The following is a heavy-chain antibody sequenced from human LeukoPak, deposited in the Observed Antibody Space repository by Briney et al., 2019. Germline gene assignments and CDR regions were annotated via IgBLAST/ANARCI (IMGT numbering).Heavy chain of an antibody. CDR2: ISSSGSTI. J-gene: IGHJ4*02. CDR1: GFTFSDYY. Sequence: SGGSLRLPCAASGFTFSDYYMSWIRQAPGKGLEWVSYISSSGSTIYYAGSVKGRFTISRDNAKNSLYLQMNSLRAEDTAVYYCARGAAAGDFDYWGQGTLVTVSS. V-gene: IGHV3-11*01. D-gene: IGHD6-13*01. CDR3: ARGAAAGDFDY.